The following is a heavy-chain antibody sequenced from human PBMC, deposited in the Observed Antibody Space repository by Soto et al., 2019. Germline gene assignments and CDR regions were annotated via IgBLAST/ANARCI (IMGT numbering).Heavy chain of an antibody. Sequence: SETMCVTCTVAGGTISSSSYYWGWNRKPPGKGLEWIGSIYYSGSTYYNPSLKSRVTISVDTSKNQFSLKLSSVTAADTAVYYCARHSNSEQHRPSVYYYYYYYMDVWGKGTTVTVSS. CDR3: ARHSNSEQHRPSVYYYYYYYMDV. D-gene: IGHD6-13*01. J-gene: IGHJ6*03. CDR1: GGTISSSSYY. V-gene: IGHV4-39*01. CDR2: IYYSGST.